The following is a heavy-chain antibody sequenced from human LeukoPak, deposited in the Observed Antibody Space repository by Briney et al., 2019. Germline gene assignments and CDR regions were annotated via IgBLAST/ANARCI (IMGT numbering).Heavy chain of an antibody. CDR2: IYYSGST. D-gene: IGHD3-22*01. CDR3: ARNYYDSSGYYPAGSRLNYFDY. J-gene: IGHJ4*02. Sequence: SETLSLTCTVSGGSISSYYWSWIRQPPGKGLEWTGYIYYSGSTNYNPSLKSRVTISVDTSKNQFSLKLSSVTAADTAVYYCARNYYDSSGYYPAGSRLNYFDYWGQGTLVTVSS. CDR1: GGSISSYY. V-gene: IGHV4-59*01.